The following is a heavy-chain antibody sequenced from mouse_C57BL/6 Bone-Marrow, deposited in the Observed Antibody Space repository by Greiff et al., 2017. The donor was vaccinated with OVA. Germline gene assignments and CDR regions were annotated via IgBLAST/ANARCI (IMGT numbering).Heavy chain of an antibody. CDR1: GFNIKDDY. V-gene: IGHV14-4*01. Sequence: EVQLQQSGAELVRPGASVKLSCTASGFNIKDDYMHWVKQRPEQGLEWIGWIDPENGATEYASTFQGKATITADTSSNTAYLQLSSLTSEDTAVYYCTTWLLRSYWGQGTLVTVSA. CDR3: TTWLLRSY. D-gene: IGHD1-1*01. J-gene: IGHJ3*01. CDR2: IDPENGAT.